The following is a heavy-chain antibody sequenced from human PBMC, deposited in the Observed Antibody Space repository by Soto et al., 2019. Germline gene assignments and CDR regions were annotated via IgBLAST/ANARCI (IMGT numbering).Heavy chain of an antibody. Sequence: PGGSLRLSCAASGFTFDDYAMHWVRQAPGKGLEWVSGISWDSGRIGYADSVTGRFTIFRDNAKKSLYLQMNSLRPEDTALYYCAKDLYRRGGYYYYYGLDVWGQGTTVTVSS. J-gene: IGHJ6*02. CDR2: ISWDSGRI. CDR1: GFTFDDYA. D-gene: IGHD3-10*01. V-gene: IGHV3-9*01. CDR3: AKDLYRRGGYYYYYGLDV.